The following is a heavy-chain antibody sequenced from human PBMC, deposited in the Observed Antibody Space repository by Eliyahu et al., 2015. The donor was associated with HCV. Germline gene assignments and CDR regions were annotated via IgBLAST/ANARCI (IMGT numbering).Heavy chain of an antibody. CDR3: ASGGGGIAVAGTGGWFDP. CDR1: GSITTYY. CDR2: IHYSGST. V-gene: IGHV4-59*13. D-gene: IGHD6-19*01. Sequence: QVQLQESGPGLVKPGGSITTYYWSWIRQPPGKGLEWIGYIHYSGSTNYNPSLKSRVTISVDTSNNQFSLNLTSVTAADTAVYYCASGGGGIAVAGTGGWFDPWGQGTLVTVSS. J-gene: IGHJ5*02.